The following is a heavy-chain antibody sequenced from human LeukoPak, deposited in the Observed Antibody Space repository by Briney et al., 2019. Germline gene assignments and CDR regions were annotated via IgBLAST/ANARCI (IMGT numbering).Heavy chain of an antibody. D-gene: IGHD6-13*01. CDR2: ISSSSSYI. V-gene: IGHV3-21*01. J-gene: IGHJ5*02. Sequence: GGSLRLSCAASGFTFSSYSMNWVRQAPGKGLEWVSSISSSSSYIYYADSVKGRFTISGDNAKNSLYLQMNSLRAEDTAVYYCAADDSSSWYNWFDPWGQGTLVTVSS. CDR3: AADDSSSWYNWFDP. CDR1: GFTFSSYS.